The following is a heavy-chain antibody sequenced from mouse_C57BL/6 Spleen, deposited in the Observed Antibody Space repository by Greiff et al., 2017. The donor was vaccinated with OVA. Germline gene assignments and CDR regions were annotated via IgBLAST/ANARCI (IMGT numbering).Heavy chain of an antibody. CDR2: ISSGGSYT. CDR3: ASRYDYDGEAFAY. D-gene: IGHD2-4*01. CDR1: GFTFSSYG. J-gene: IGHJ3*01. V-gene: IGHV5-6*01. Sequence: EVHLVESGGDLVKPGGSLKLSCAASGFTFSSYGMSWVRQTPDKRLEWVATISSGGSYTYYPDSVKGRFTISRDNAKNTLYLQMSSLKSEDTAMYYCASRYDYDGEAFAYWGQGTLVTVSA.